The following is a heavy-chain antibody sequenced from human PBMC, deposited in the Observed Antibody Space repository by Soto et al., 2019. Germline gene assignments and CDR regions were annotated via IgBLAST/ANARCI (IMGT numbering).Heavy chain of an antibody. V-gene: IGHV5-51*01. CDR3: ARHIPGNIVVVPAGFFDI. CDR2: IYPGDSDT. J-gene: IGHJ3*02. CDR1: GDSFTSYW. D-gene: IGHD2-2*01. Sequence: GESLKISCKGSGDSFTSYWIGWVRQMPGKGLEWMGIIYPGDSDTRCSPSFQGQVTISADKSISTAYLQWSSLKASDTAMYYCARHIPGNIVVVPAGFFDIWGQGTMVTVSS.